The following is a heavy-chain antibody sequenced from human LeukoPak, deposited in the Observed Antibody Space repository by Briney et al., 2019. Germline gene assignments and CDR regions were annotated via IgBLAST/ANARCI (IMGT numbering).Heavy chain of an antibody. V-gene: IGHV3-23*01. J-gene: IGHJ5*02. CDR3: AGDPNSMIVA. Sequence: GGSLRLSCVVSGFTFSTSAMSWVRQAPGKGLEWVSGISESGGSTYYADSVKGRFTSSRDNSKNTLYLQMNSLRAEDTAVYYCAGDPNSMIVAWGQGTLVTVSS. D-gene: IGHD3-22*01. CDR1: GFTFSTSA. CDR2: ISESGGST.